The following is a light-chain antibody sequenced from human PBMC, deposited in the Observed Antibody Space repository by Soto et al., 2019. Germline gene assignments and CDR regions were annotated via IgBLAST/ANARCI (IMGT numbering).Light chain of an antibody. V-gene: IGLV2-8*01. CDR2: EVN. CDR1: SSDVGGYDY. Sequence: QSALTQPPSASGSPGQSVTISCTGTSSDVGGYDYVSWYQQHPGKAPKVMIYEVNKRPSGVPDRFSGSKSGNTASLTVSRLQAEDGADYYCSSYAGSNNLVVFGGGTKLTVL. J-gene: IGLJ2*01. CDR3: SSYAGSNNLVV.